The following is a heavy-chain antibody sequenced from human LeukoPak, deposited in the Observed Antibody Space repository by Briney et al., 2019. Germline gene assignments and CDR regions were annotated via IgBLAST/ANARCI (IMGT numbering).Heavy chain of an antibody. CDR2: IKNSGTT. CDR3: TTGTLGTTGTTGY. V-gene: IGHV3-15*01. Sequence: PGGSLRLSCAGSGFTFSNAWMSWVRQAPGKGLEWVGRIKNSGTTDYAAPVKGRFSISRDDSKNTVYVQMNSLKSEDTGVYYCTTGTLGTTGTTGYWGQGTLATVSS. D-gene: IGHD1-1*01. CDR1: GFTFSNAW. J-gene: IGHJ4*02.